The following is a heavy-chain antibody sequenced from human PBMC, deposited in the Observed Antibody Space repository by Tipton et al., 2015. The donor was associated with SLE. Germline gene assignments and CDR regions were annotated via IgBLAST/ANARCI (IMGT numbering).Heavy chain of an antibody. Sequence: GLVKPSETLSLTCTVSGGSISSSSYYWGWIHQPPGKGLEWIGSIYYSGSTNYNPSLKSRVTISVDTSKNQFSLKLSSVTAADTAVYYCASIAAAGSDFDYWGQGTLVTVSS. J-gene: IGHJ4*02. D-gene: IGHD6-13*01. CDR3: ASIAAAGSDFDY. CDR1: GGSISSSSYY. CDR2: IYYSGST. V-gene: IGHV4-39*07.